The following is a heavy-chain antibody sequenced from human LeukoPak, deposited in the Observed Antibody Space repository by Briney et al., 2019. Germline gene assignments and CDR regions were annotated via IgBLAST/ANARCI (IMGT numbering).Heavy chain of an antibody. D-gene: IGHD1-7*01. Sequence: GGSLRLSCAASGFTFSTYTMHWVRQAPGKGLEWVALIRHDGGDKFYADSVKGRFTVSRDSSKNTLYLQMSSLRAEDTAVYFCAREENWNYALTWGRGTLVTVSS. J-gene: IGHJ4*02. V-gene: IGHV3-33*01. CDR3: AREENWNYALT. CDR2: IRHDGGDK. CDR1: GFTFSTYT.